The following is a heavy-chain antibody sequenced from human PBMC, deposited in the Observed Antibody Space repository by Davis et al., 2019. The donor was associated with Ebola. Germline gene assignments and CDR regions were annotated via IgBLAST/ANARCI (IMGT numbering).Heavy chain of an antibody. CDR2: ISAYNGNT. J-gene: IGHJ3*02. V-gene: IGHV1-18*01. Sequence: ASVKVSCKASGYTFTSYGISCVRQAPGQGLEWMGWISAYNGNTNYAQKLQGRVTITADKSTSTAYMELSSLRSEDTAVYYCARESKRAFDIWGQGTMVTVSS. CDR3: ARESKRAFDI. CDR1: GYTFTSYG.